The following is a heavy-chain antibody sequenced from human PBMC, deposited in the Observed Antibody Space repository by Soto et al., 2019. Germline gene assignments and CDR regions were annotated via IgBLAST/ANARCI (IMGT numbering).Heavy chain of an antibody. Sequence: QVQLVQSGAEVKKPGASVKVSCKTSGYTFTSYDISWVRQAPGQGLEWRGWISVYNGNTNYAQTLQGRVTMTTDTATSTAYMELRSLRSDDTAVYYCARHEGGYYYYGMDVWGQGTPVTVSS. CDR2: ISVYNGNT. CDR3: ARHEGGYYYYGMDV. V-gene: IGHV1-18*01. D-gene: IGHD3-16*01. J-gene: IGHJ6*02. CDR1: GYTFTSYD.